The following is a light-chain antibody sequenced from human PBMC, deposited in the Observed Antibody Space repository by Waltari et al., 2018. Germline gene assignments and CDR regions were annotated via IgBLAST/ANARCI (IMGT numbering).Light chain of an antibody. J-gene: IGLJ3*02. V-gene: IGLV2-8*01. CDR1: RRDLGGYNY. Sequence: QSALTQPPSASGSPGPSVTTPCTGTRRDLGGYNYLPWYQQHPGKPPKLMIFEVSKRPSGVPDRFSGSKSGTSASLAITGLQAEDEADYYCQSYDSSLRGWVFGGGTKLTVL. CDR2: EVS. CDR3: QSYDSSLRGWV.